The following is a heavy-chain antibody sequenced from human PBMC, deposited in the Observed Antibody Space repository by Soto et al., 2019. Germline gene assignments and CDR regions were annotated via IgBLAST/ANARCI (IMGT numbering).Heavy chain of an antibody. CDR1: GGTFSSYT. J-gene: IGHJ3*02. V-gene: IGHV1-69*04. CDR3: ARDSKTDSGYDSSAFDI. D-gene: IGHD5-12*01. Sequence: ASVKVSCKASGGTFSSYTISWVRQAPGQGLEWMGRIIPILGIANYAQKFQGRVTITADKSTSTAYMELSSLRSEDTAVYYCARDSKTDSGYDSSAFDIWGQGTMVTVSS. CDR2: IIPILGIA.